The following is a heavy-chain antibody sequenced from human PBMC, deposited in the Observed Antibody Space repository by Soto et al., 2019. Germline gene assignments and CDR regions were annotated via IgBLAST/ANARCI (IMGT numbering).Heavy chain of an antibody. CDR3: AIEKVGPTSIHVFDI. CDR1: GFTFSSYA. V-gene: IGHV3-23*01. D-gene: IGHD1-26*01. J-gene: IGHJ3*02. CDR2: ISGSGDST. Sequence: PGGSLRLSCAASGFTFSSYAMSWVRQAPGKGLEWVSGISGSGDSTYYADSVKGRFTISRDNSKNTLYLQMNSLRAEDTAVYYCAIEKVGPTSIHVFDIWGQGTMVTVSS.